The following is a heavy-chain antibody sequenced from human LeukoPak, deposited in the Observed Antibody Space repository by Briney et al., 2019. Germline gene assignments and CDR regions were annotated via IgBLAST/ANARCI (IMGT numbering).Heavy chain of an antibody. Sequence: SETLSLTCTVSVDSISGYYWSWIRQPPGKGLEWIGYMYYSGNTNYNPSLKSRLTTLLDTSKNQFSLKLSSVTAADTAVYYCARGKYYFDYWGQGTLVTVSS. J-gene: IGHJ4*02. CDR2: MYYSGNT. CDR1: VDSISGYY. V-gene: IGHV4-59*01. CDR3: ARGKYYFDY.